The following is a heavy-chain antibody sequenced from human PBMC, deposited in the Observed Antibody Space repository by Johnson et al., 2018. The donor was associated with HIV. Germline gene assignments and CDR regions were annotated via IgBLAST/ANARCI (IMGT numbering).Heavy chain of an antibody. V-gene: IGHV3-33*08. J-gene: IGHJ3*02. D-gene: IGHD3-22*01. CDR3: ARDGQDRDDAFDI. CDR2: IWYDGSNK. CDR1: RFTFSSHA. Sequence: QVQLVESGGGVVQPGRSLRLSCAASRFTFSSHAMHWVRQAPGKGLEWVAVIWYDGSNKYYADSVKGRLTISRDNSKNTLYLQMNSLRAEDTAVYYCARDGQDRDDAFDIWGQGTMFTVSS.